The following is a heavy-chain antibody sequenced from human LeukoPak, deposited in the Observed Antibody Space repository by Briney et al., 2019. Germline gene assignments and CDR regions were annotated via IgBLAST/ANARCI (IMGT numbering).Heavy chain of an antibody. CDR2: IVVGSGNT. V-gene: IGHV1-58*01. D-gene: IGHD3-16*02. Sequence: ASVKVSCKASGFTFTSSAVQWVRQARGQRLEWIGWIVVGSGNTNYAQKFQERVTITRDMSTSTAYMELSSLRSEDTAVYYCAAGQYDCVWGSYRGTLEFDYWGQGTLVTVSS. CDR3: AAGQYDCVWGSYRGTLEFDY. J-gene: IGHJ4*02. CDR1: GFTFTSSA.